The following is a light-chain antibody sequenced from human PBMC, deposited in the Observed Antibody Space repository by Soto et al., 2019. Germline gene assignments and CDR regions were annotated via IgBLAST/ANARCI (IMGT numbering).Light chain of an antibody. Sequence: VFWFTPSPSLLSSSTGDRVTISFRISQGISSYVAWYQQKPGKAPELLIYAASTLQSGVPSRFSGSGSGTDFTLTISCLQSEDFATYYCQQYYSFPITFGQGTRLEIK. CDR3: QQYYSFPIT. J-gene: IGKJ5*01. CDR1: QGISSY. CDR2: AAS. V-gene: IGKV1D-8*01.